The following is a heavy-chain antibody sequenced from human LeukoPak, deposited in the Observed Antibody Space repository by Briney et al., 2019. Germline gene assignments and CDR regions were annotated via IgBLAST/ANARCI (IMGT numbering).Heavy chain of an antibody. CDR2: ISSSSSTI. CDR1: GFTFSSYS. D-gene: IGHD6-13*01. J-gene: IGHJ4*02. V-gene: IGHV3-48*01. CDR3: AKDAGSSSSWYLGDY. Sequence: PGGSLRLSCAASGFTFSSYSMNWVRQAPGKGLEWVSYISSSSSTIYYADSVKGRFTISRDNSKNTLYLQMNSLRAEDTAVYYCAKDAGSSSSWYLGDYWGQGTLVTVSS.